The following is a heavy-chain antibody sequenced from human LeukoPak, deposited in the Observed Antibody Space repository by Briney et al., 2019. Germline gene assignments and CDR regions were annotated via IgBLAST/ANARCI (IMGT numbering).Heavy chain of an antibody. CDR2: IYYSGST. CDR3: ASIIAAAFNWFDP. D-gene: IGHD6-13*01. J-gene: IGHJ5*02. Sequence: SETLSLTCTVSGGSISSSSYYWGWIRQPPGKGLEWIGSIYYSGSTYYNPSLKSRVTISVDTSKNQFSLKLSSVTAADTAVYYCASIIAAAFNWFDPWGQGTLVTVSS. CDR1: GGSISSSSYY. V-gene: IGHV4-39*01.